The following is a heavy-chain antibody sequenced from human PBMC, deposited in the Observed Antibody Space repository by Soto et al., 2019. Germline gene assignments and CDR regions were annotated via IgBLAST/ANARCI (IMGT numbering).Heavy chain of an antibody. J-gene: IGHJ4*02. V-gene: IGHV4-4*02. CDR3: ARSRIAVAGTFDY. Sequence: SETLSLTCAVSGGSISSSDWWSWVRQPPGKGLEWIGEIYHSGSTNYNPSLKSRVTISVDKSKNQFSLKLSSVTAADTAVYYCARSRIAVAGTFDYWGQGTLVTVSS. CDR1: GGSISSSDW. CDR2: IYHSGST. D-gene: IGHD6-19*01.